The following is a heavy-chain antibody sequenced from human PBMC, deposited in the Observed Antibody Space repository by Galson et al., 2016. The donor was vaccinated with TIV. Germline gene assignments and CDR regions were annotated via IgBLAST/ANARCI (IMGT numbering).Heavy chain of an antibody. V-gene: IGHV3-30-3*01. CDR2: ISHDGNNE. Sequence: SLRLSCAASGFTFSSYTFRWVRQTPGKGLEWVAIISHDGNNEDFADSVEGRFTISRDSSKNTVFLQMNSLRLEDTAVYYCTRDGRGNWKYVDYFDYWGPGTVVTVSS. D-gene: IGHD1-7*01. J-gene: IGHJ4*02. CDR3: TRDGRGNWKYVDYFDY. CDR1: GFTFSSYT.